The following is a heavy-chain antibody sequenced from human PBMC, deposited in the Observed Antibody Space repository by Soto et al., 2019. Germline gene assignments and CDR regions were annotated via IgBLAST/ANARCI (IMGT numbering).Heavy chain of an antibody. CDR2: INHSGST. V-gene: IGHV4-34*01. D-gene: IGHD6-13*01. CDR3: ARGSERIAAAATIRPSGFDP. J-gene: IGHJ5*02. CDR1: GGSFSGYY. Sequence: SETLSLTCAVYGGSFSGYYWSWIRQPPGKGLEWIGEINHSGSTNYNPSLKSRVTISVDTSKNQFSLKLSSVTAADTAVYYCARGSERIAAAATIRPSGFDPWGQGTLVTVSS.